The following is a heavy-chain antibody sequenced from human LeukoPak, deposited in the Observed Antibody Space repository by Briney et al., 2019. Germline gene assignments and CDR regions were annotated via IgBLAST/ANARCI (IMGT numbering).Heavy chain of an antibody. V-gene: IGHV3-30*18. D-gene: IGHD1-26*01. J-gene: IGHJ4*02. CDR3: AKVHLEGASSLDQ. CDR2: ISYDGSNK. Sequence: PGGSLRLSCAASGFTFSTYSMNWVRQAPGKRLGWVAAISYDGSNKYYADSVKGRFTISRDNSKNTLYLQMNSLRAEDTAVYYCAKVHLEGASSLDQWGQGTLVTVSS. CDR1: GFTFSTYS.